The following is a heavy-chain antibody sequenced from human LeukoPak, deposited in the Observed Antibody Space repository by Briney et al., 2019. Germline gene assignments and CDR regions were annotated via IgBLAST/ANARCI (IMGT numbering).Heavy chain of an antibody. D-gene: IGHD6-6*01. Sequence: GGSLRLSCAASRFTFSNYWMSWVRQAPGEGLEWVANIKQDGSVKYYVDSVKGRFTISRDNAKNSVYLQMNSLRAEDTAVYYCARIGYSSSSTDYWGQGTLVTVSS. CDR1: RFTFSNYW. CDR2: IKQDGSVK. J-gene: IGHJ4*02. CDR3: ARIGYSSSSTDY. V-gene: IGHV3-7*01.